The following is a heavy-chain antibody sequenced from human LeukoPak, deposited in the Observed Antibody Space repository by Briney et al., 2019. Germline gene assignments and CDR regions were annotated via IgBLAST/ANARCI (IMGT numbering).Heavy chain of an antibody. J-gene: IGHJ4*02. Sequence: KTSETLSFTCAVYGGSFSGYYWSWIRQPPGKGLEWIGEINHSGSTNYNPSLKSRVTISVDTSKNQFSLKLSSVTAADTAVYYCARSGGSYHEGYFDYWGQGTLVTVSS. V-gene: IGHV4-34*01. CDR3: ARSGGSYHEGYFDY. CDR2: INHSGST. D-gene: IGHD1-26*01. CDR1: GGSFSGYY.